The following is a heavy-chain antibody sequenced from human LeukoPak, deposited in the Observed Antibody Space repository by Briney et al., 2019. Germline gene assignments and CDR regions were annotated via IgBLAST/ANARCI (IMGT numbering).Heavy chain of an antibody. D-gene: IGHD4-17*01. CDR1: GFTFDDYA. CDR2: ISWNSGSI. CDR3: ARDKSYGDSSDY. J-gene: IGHJ4*02. Sequence: GRSLRLSCAASGFTFDDYAMHWVRQAPGKGLEWVSGISWNSGSIGYADSVKGRFTISRDNAKNSLYLQMNSLRAEDTALYYCARDKSYGDSSDYWGQGTLVTVSS. V-gene: IGHV3-9*01.